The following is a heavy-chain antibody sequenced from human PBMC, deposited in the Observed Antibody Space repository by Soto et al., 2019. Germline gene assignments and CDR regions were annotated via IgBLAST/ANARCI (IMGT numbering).Heavy chain of an antibody. D-gene: IGHD1-26*01. V-gene: IGHV3-30*18. CDR3: AKGLLAIVGTTLPRDAFNI. J-gene: IGHJ3*02. Sequence: PGGSLRLSCAASGFSFTTYVMHWVRQAPGKGLEWVAVISHDGSYKYYGDAVKGRFTISRDTSKNAVYLEMNSLRPEDTAVYYCAKGLLAIVGTTLPRDAFNIWGQRTMLPSPQ. CDR2: ISHDGSYK. CDR1: GFSFTTYV.